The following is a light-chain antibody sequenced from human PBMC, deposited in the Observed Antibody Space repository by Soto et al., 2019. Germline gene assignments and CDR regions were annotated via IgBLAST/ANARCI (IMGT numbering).Light chain of an antibody. CDR3: QQYNSHPYV. V-gene: IGKV1-5*03. CDR1: QSISIW. Sequence: DIQMTQSPSTLSASVGDRVTITCRASQSISIWLAWYQQKPGKVPSLLIYKASSLQTGVSSRFSGSGSGTECTLTISSLQPDDFATYYCQQYNSHPYVFGQGTKLEIK. CDR2: KAS. J-gene: IGKJ2*01.